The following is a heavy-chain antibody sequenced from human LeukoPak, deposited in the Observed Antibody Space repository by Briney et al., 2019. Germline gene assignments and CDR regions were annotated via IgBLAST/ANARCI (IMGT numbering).Heavy chain of an antibody. D-gene: IGHD6-19*01. V-gene: IGHV4-34*01. Sequence: SETLSLTCAVYGGSFSGYYWSWIRQPPGKELEWIGEINHSGSTNYNPSLKSRVTISVDTSKNQFSLKLSSVTAADTAVYYCARARYSSGWYNYWGQGTLVTVSS. J-gene: IGHJ4*02. CDR1: GGSFSGYY. CDR2: INHSGST. CDR3: ARARYSSGWYNY.